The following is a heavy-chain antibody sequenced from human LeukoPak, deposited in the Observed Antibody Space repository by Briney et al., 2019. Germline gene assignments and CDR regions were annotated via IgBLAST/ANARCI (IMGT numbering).Heavy chain of an antibody. CDR3: ARGSGSFALDY. V-gene: IGHV3-53*01. CDR1: GFTVSNNY. Sequence: PSGGSLRLSCAASGFTVSNNYMTWVRQAPGKGLEWVSVIYSGDNTHYADSVKGRFTISRDNSKNTLYLQMNSLRAEDTAVYYRARGSGSFALDYWGQGTLVTVSS. CDR2: IYSGDNT. J-gene: IGHJ4*02. D-gene: IGHD1-26*01.